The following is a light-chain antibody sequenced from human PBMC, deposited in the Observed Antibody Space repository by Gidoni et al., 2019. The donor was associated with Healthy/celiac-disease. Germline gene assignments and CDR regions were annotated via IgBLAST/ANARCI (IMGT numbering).Light chain of an antibody. J-gene: IGKJ2*01. CDR1: QSVSSN. CDR2: GAS. CDR3: QQYNNWFT. Sequence: EIVMTQSPATLSVSPGESATLSCRASQSVSSNLAWYQQKPGQGPRLLIYGASTRATGIPARFSGSGAGTEFTRTISSLQSEDFAVYYCQQYNNWFTFGQGTKLEIK. V-gene: IGKV3-15*01.